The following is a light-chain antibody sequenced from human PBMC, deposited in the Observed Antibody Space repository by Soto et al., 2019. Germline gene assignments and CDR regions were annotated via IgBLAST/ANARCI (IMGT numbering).Light chain of an antibody. CDR2: GAS. V-gene: IGKV3-20*01. Sequence: VFTQSRSTLSLSPGERATLSCRASQSVISTYLAWYQQKPGQAPRLLIYGASSRATGIPDRFSGSGSGTDFTLTISRLEPEDFAVYYCQQYRDSLGTFGQGTKVDIK. J-gene: IGKJ1*01. CDR3: QQYRDSLGT. CDR1: QSVISTY.